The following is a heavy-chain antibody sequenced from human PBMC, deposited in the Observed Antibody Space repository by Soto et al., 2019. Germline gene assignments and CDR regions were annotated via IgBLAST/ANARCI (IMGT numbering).Heavy chain of an antibody. D-gene: IGHD3-10*01. Sequence: GGSLRLSCAASGFTFSSYGMHWVRQAPGKGLEWVAVIWYDGSNKYYADSVKGRFTISRDNSKNTLYLQMNSLRAEDTAVYYCAREKILWFGEPTLWGGIDYWGQGTLVTVSS. CDR3: AREKILWFGEPTLWGGIDY. V-gene: IGHV3-33*01. CDR2: IWYDGSNK. CDR1: GFTFSSYG. J-gene: IGHJ4*02.